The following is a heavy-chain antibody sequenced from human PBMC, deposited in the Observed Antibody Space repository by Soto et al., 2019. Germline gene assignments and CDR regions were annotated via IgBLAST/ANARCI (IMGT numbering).Heavy chain of an antibody. J-gene: IGHJ4*02. Sequence: SETLSLTCAVSDGSISSGGYSWSWIRQPPGKGLEWIGYIYHSGSTYYNPSLKSRVTISVDRSKNQFSLKLSSVTAADTAVYYCARNYYDSSGYYYPFDYWGQGTLVTVSS. V-gene: IGHV4-30-2*01. CDR1: DGSISSGGYS. CDR3: ARNYYDSSGYYYPFDY. CDR2: IYHSGST. D-gene: IGHD3-22*01.